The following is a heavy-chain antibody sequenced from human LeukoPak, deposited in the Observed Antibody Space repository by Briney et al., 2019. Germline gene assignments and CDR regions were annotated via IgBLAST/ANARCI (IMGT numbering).Heavy chain of an antibody. Sequence: PGRSLRLSCAASGFTFNSYAMHWVRQAPGKGLEWVALISYDGTNKYYADSVKGRFTISRDNSKNTLYLQMNSLRAEDTAVYYCARVDTAMVIDYWGQGTLVTVSS. CDR3: ARVDTAMVIDY. CDR1: GFTFNSYA. J-gene: IGHJ4*02. CDR2: ISYDGTNK. V-gene: IGHV3-30-3*01. D-gene: IGHD5-18*01.